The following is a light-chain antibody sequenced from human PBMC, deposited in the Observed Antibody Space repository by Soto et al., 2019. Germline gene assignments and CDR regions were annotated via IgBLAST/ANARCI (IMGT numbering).Light chain of an antibody. CDR1: QSISIF. CDR3: QQLFDSPIT. Sequence: DIQMTQSPSSLSASVGDRVTITCRASQSISIFLNWYQQKPGRAPKLLIYAASTLESGVPSRFSATVSGTEFSLTITSLQPEDFATYYCQQLFDSPITFGQGTRLEIK. J-gene: IGKJ5*01. V-gene: IGKV1-9*01. CDR2: AAS.